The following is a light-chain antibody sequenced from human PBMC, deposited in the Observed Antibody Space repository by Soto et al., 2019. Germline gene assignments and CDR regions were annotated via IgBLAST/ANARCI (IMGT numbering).Light chain of an antibody. J-gene: IGKJ4*01. V-gene: IGKV1-5*01. Sequence: DIQMTQSPSILSASVGDRVTITCRASQSIRSWLAWYQQKPGKAPKLLIYDAYSLESGVPSRFSGRGSGTEFTLTIAGLQPEDFATYYGQQYESYSPLTFGGGTKVEIK. CDR2: DAY. CDR3: QQYESYSPLT. CDR1: QSIRSW.